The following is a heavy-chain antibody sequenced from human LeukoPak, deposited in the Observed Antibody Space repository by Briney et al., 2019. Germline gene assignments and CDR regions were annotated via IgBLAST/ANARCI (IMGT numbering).Heavy chain of an antibody. CDR3: AIEGYSYTDGFDI. CDR1: GYRFTNNW. V-gene: IGHV5-51*01. CDR2: IYPGDSDT. Sequence: GESLKISCKGSGYRFTNNWIGWVRQMPGKGLERMGIIYPGDSDTRYSPPFQGQVTISADKSISTAYLQWSSLRASDTAMYYCAIEGYSYTDGFDIWGQGTMVTVSS. D-gene: IGHD5-18*01. J-gene: IGHJ3*02.